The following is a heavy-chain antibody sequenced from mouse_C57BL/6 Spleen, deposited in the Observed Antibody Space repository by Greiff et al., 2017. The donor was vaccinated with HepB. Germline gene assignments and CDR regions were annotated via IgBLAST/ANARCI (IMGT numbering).Heavy chain of an antibody. D-gene: IGHD1-1*01. CDR3: ARYDGSSERYFDV. CDR1: GYAFSSYW. Sequence: QVQLKQSGAELVKPGASVKISCKASGYAFSSYWMNWVKQRPGKGLEWIGQIYPGDGDTNYNGKFKGKATLTADKSSSTAYMQLSSLTSEDSAVYFCARYDGSSERYFDVWGTGTTVTVSS. J-gene: IGHJ1*03. CDR2: IYPGDGDT. V-gene: IGHV1-80*01.